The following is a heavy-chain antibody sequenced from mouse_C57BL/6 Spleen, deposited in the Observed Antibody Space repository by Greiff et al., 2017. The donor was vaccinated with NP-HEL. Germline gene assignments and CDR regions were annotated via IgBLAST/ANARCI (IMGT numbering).Heavy chain of an antibody. CDR1: GYTFTDYE. CDR3: TRDYYGSSHGRDYFDY. J-gene: IGHJ2*01. D-gene: IGHD1-1*01. CDR2: IDPETGGT. V-gene: IGHV1-15*01. Sequence: QVQLQQSGAELVRPGASVTLSCKASGYTFTDYEMHWVKQTPVHGLEWIGAIDPETGGTAYNQKFKGKAILTADKSSSTAYMELRSLTSEDSAVYYCTRDYYGSSHGRDYFDYWGQGTTLTVSS.